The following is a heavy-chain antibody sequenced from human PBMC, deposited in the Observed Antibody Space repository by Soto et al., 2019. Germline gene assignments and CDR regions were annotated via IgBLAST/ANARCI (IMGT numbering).Heavy chain of an antibody. Sequence: QVQLVQSGAEVKKPGASVKVSCQASGYTFTSFPIHWVRQAPGQGLECMGWINAANGYTRYSQKFQGRVTITRDTAATTAYTDLTSLTSEDTAVYYCARGGGLDDWGQGTLITVSS. V-gene: IGHV1-3*01. CDR3: ARGGGLDD. D-gene: IGHD3-10*01. J-gene: IGHJ4*02. CDR2: INAANGYT. CDR1: GYTFTSFP.